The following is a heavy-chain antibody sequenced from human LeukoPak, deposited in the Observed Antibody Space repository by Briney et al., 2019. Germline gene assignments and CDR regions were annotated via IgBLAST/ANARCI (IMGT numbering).Heavy chain of an antibody. J-gene: IGHJ4*02. CDR3: ARNLATKNYFDF. Sequence: GWSLRLSCAASGLTVNTNTMSWVRQAPGQGLERVSVTFSGGTTYYADSVKGRFIISRDTSKNTLYLQLSSLRVEDTAVYYCARNLATKNYFDFWGLGTLVTVSS. CDR1: GLTVNTNT. CDR2: TFSGGTT. V-gene: IGHV3-66*01.